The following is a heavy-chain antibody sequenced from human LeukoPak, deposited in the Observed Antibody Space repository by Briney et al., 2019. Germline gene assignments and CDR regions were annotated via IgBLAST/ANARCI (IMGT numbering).Heavy chain of an antibody. CDR2: IWYDGSDK. CDR3: ARDLGSSGFLDY. Sequence: GESLRLSCTASGFTFSNFWIGWVRQAPGKGLEWVAIIWYDGSDKYYADSVKGRFTISRDNSRNTLYLQMNSLRAEDTAVYYCARDLGSSGFLDYWGQGTLVTASP. V-gene: IGHV3-33*08. CDR1: GFTFSNFW. D-gene: IGHD6-19*01. J-gene: IGHJ4*02.